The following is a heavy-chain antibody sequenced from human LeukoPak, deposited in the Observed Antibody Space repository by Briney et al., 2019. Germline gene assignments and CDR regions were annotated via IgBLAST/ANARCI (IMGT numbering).Heavy chain of an antibody. J-gene: IGHJ4*02. Sequence: PGGSLRLSCAASGFTFSTYGMNWVRQAAGKGLEWVSSISSSSKYIYYADSVKGRFTISRDNAKNSLYLQMNSLRAEDTAVYYCARVLVGDYVRFYDYWGQGTLVTVSS. CDR3: ARVLVGDYVRFYDY. V-gene: IGHV3-21*01. CDR1: GFTFSTYG. CDR2: ISSSSKYI. D-gene: IGHD4-17*01.